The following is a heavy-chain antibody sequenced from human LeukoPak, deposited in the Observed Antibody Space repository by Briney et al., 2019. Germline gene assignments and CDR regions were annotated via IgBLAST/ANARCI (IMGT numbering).Heavy chain of an antibody. CDR2: IDWDDDK. Sequence: SGPALVKPTQTLTPTCTFSGFSLSTSGMCVSWIRQPPGKALEWLARIDWDDDKYYITSLKTRLTISKDTSKNQVVLTMTNMDPVDTATYYCARIQGDYVVGAFDIWGQGTMVTVSS. CDR3: ARIQGDYVVGAFDI. V-gene: IGHV2-70*11. CDR1: GFSLSTSGMC. D-gene: IGHD4-17*01. J-gene: IGHJ3*02.